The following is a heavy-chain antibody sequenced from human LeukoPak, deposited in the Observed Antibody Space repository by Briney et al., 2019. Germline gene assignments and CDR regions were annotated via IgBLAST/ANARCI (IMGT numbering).Heavy chain of an antibody. Sequence: GGSLRLSCAASGFTFSSYGMHWVRQAPGKGLEWVAVISYDGSNKYYADSVKGRFTISRDNSKNSLSLQMNSLRAEDTAVYYCAKDAQMTPFDYWGQGTLVTVSS. CDR1: GFTFSSYG. J-gene: IGHJ4*02. D-gene: IGHD2-15*01. CDR3: AKDAQMTPFDY. V-gene: IGHV3-30*18. CDR2: ISYDGSNK.